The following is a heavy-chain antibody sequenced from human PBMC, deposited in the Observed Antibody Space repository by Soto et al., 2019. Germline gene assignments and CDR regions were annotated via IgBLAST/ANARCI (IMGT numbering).Heavy chain of an antibody. J-gene: IGHJ5*02. CDR1: GGSVSSGSYY. CDR2: IYYSGST. V-gene: IGHV4-61*01. Sequence: SETLSLTCTVSGGSVSSGSYYWSWIRQPPGKGLEWIGYIYYSGSTNYNPSLKSRVTISVDTSKNQFSLKLSSVTAADTAVYYCARGLDIVVVVAAMSSLATPWFDPWGQGILVTVS. CDR3: ARGLDIVVVVAAMSSLATPWFDP. D-gene: IGHD2-15*01.